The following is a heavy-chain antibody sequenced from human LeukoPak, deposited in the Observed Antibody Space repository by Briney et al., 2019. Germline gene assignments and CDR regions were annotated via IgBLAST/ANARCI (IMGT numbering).Heavy chain of an antibody. D-gene: IGHD3-22*01. Sequence: PGGSLRLSCAASGFTFSSYSMNWVRQAPGKGLEWVSSISSSSSYIYYADSVKGRFTISRDNAKNSLYLQMSSLRAEDTAVYYCASNSYDSSGYYYSWGQGTLVTVSS. CDR2: ISSSSSYI. CDR1: GFTFSSYS. J-gene: IGHJ4*02. CDR3: ASNSYDSSGYYYS. V-gene: IGHV3-21*01.